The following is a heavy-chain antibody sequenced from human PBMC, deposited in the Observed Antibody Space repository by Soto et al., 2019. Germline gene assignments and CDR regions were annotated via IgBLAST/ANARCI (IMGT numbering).Heavy chain of an antibody. CDR3: ARARPLYGMDV. CDR1: GGSISSYY. CDR2: IYYSGST. D-gene: IGHD6-6*01. J-gene: IGHJ6*02. V-gene: IGHV4-59*01. Sequence: SETLSLTCTVSGGSISSYYWSWIRQPPGKGLEWIGYIYYSGSTNYNPSLKSRVTISVDTSKNQFSLKLSSVTAADTAVYYCARARPLYGMDVWGQGTTVTVSS.